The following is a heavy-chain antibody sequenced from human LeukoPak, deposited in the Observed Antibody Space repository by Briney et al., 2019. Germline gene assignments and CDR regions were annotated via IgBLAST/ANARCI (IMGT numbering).Heavy chain of an antibody. V-gene: IGHV3-11*01. J-gene: IGHJ4*02. CDR3: ARRAASGRYFDY. D-gene: IGHD6-13*01. Sequence: GGSLRLSCAASGFTFSDYYMTWIRQAPGKGLEWVSYISSRTTTYYADSVKGRFTISRDNAGNSLYLQMSSLRAEDTAVYYCARRAASGRYFDYWGQGTPVTVSS. CDR2: ISSRTTT. CDR1: GFTFSDYY.